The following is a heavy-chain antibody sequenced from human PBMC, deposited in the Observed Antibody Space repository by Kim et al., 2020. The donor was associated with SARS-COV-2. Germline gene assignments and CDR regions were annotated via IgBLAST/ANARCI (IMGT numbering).Heavy chain of an antibody. Sequence: SGPTLVNPTQTLTLTCTFSGFSLSTSGMCVSWIRQPPGKALEWLARIDWDDDKYYSTSLKTRLTISKDTSKNQVVLTMTNMDPVDTATYYCARIPHYDYYYGVDVWGQGTTVTVSS. V-gene: IGHV2-70*11. CDR3: ARIPHYDYYYGVDV. J-gene: IGHJ6*02. CDR1: GFSLSTSGMC. CDR2: IDWDDDK.